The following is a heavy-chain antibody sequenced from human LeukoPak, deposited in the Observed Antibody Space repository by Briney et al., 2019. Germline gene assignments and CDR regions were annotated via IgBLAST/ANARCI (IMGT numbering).Heavy chain of an antibody. Sequence: GASVKVSCKASGYTFTSYGISWVRQAPGQELEWMGWISAYNGNTNYAQKLQGRVTMTTDTSTSTAYMELRSLRSDDTAVYYCARSNAVSGYSYGSDYWGQGTLVTVSS. CDR1: GYTFTSYG. D-gene: IGHD5-18*01. CDR3: ARSNAVSGYSYGSDY. J-gene: IGHJ4*02. CDR2: ISAYNGNT. V-gene: IGHV1-18*04.